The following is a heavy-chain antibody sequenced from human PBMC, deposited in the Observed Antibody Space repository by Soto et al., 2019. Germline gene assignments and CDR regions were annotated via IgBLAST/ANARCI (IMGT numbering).Heavy chain of an antibody. J-gene: IGHJ6*02. D-gene: IGHD3-3*01. CDR2: ISYDGSNK. CDR3: VKDRNDFWSGPDYGMDV. Sequence: QVQLVESGGGVVQPGRSLRLYCAASGFTFSSYGMHWVRQAPGKGLEWVAVISYDGSNKYYADSVKGRFTISRDNSKNTLYLQMNSLRAEDTAVYYCVKDRNDFWSGPDYGMDVWGQGTTVTVSS. V-gene: IGHV3-30*18. CDR1: GFTFSSYG.